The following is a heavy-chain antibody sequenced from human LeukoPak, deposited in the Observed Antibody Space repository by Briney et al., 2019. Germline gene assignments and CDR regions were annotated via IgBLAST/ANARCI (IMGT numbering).Heavy chain of an antibody. V-gene: IGHV1-46*01. CDR1: GYIFITYY. CDR2: INPTGGDT. D-gene: IGHD1-26*01. Sequence: ASVKVSCKASGYIFITYYIHWVRQAPGQGLEWMGVINPTGGDTSYARQFQGRVTMTRDTSTSTVYMELSSLRFEDTAVYYCVRDLLAGYDYWGQGTLVTVSS. CDR3: VRDLLAGYDY. J-gene: IGHJ4*02.